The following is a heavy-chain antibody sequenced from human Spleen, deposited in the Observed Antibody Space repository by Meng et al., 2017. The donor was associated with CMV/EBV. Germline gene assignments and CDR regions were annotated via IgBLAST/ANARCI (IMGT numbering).Heavy chain of an antibody. D-gene: IGHD2-21*02. Sequence: KASGKTFTNYYMHWVRQAPGQGLEWMGIINPSGGSTSYAQKFQGRVTMTRDTSTSTVYMVLSSLRSEDTAVYYCARPQFTDYYFDYWGQGTLVTVSS. CDR2: INPSGGST. CDR1: GKTFTNYY. CDR3: ARPQFTDYYFDY. V-gene: IGHV1-46*01. J-gene: IGHJ4*02.